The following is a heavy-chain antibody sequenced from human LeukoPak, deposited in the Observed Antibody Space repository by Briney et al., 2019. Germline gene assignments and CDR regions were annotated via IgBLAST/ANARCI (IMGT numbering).Heavy chain of an antibody. CDR1: GGSISSSSYY. CDR3: ARGLIVVVNNYFDY. CDR2: IYYSGST. J-gene: IGHJ4*02. Sequence: PSETLSLTCTVSGGSISSSSYYWGWIRQPPGKGLEWIGSIYYSGSTYYNPSLKSRVTISVDTSKNQFSLKLSSVTAADTAVYYCARGLIVVVNNYFDYWGQGTLVTVSS. V-gene: IGHV4-39*07. D-gene: IGHD2-21*01.